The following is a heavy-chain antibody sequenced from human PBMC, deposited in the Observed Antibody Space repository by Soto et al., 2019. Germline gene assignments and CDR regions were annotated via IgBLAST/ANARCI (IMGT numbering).Heavy chain of an antibody. J-gene: IGHJ4*02. CDR1: GESISSGYY. CDR2: IYHSGTT. Sequence: SENLSLTCVVSGESISSGYYWAWIRQPPGKELEWIGSIYHSGTTYYNPSLKSRVTISVDTSKNQFSLNLRFVTAADSAVYYCARGNYDSFFNWGQGTLVTVSS. V-gene: IGHV4-38-2*01. D-gene: IGHD3-22*01. CDR3: ARGNYDSFFN.